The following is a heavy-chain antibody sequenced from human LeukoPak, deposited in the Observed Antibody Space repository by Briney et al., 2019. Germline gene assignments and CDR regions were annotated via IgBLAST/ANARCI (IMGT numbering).Heavy chain of an antibody. J-gene: IGHJ4*02. CDR1: GYTFTDYY. CDR3: ARRGQDY. Sequence: GASVKVSCKAPGYTFTDYYMHWVRQAPGQGLEWMGWINPNSGDTNYPQKFQGRVTMTTDTSISTAYMELSRLKFDDTAVYYCARRGQDYWGQGTLVTVSS. CDR2: INPNSGDT. D-gene: IGHD3-10*01. V-gene: IGHV1-2*02.